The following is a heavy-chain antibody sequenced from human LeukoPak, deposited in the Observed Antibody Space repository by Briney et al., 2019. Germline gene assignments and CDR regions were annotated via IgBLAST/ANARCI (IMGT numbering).Heavy chain of an antibody. J-gene: IGHJ2*01. CDR3: ARDPTTVVNEGWYFDL. CDR1: GFTFSSYG. V-gene: IGHV3-48*01. Sequence: GGSLRLSCAASGFTFSSYGMHWVRQAPGKGLEWVSYITNSSTRIYYADSVKGRFTISRDNAKNSLYLQMNSLRAEDTAVYYCARDPTTVVNEGWYFDLWGRGTLVTVSS. CDR2: ITNSSTRI. D-gene: IGHD4-23*01.